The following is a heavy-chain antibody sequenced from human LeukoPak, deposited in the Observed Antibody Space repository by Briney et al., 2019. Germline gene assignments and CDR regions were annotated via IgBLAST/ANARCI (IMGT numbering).Heavy chain of an antibody. CDR1: GGSFSGYY. CDR3: ARSRTWYSSGRGPFDY. V-gene: IGHV4-34*01. J-gene: IGHJ4*02. D-gene: IGHD6-19*01. CDR2: INHSGST. Sequence: KPSETLSLTCAVYGGSFSGYYWSWIRQPPGKGLEWIGEINHSGSTNYNPSLKSRVTISVDTSKNQFSLKLSSVTAADTAVYYCARSRTWYSSGRGPFDYWGRGTLVTVSS.